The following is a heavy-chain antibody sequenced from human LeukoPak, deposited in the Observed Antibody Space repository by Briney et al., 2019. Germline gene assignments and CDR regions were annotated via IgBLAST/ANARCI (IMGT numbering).Heavy chain of an antibody. CDR3: ARVGAIAVAGIFSDY. V-gene: IGHV4-34*01. Sequence: SETLSLTCAVYGGSFSGYYWSWIRQPPGKGLEWTGEINHSGSTNYNPSLKSRVTISVDTSKNQFSLKLSSVTAADTAVYYCARVGAIAVAGIFSDYWGQGTLVTVSS. CDR1: GGSFSGYY. D-gene: IGHD6-19*01. CDR2: INHSGST. J-gene: IGHJ4*02.